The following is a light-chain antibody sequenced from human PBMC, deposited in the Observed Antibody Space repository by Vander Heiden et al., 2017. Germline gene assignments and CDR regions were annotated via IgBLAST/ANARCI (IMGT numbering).Light chain of an antibody. CDR3: QQTFGAPRT. CDR1: ETISNY. V-gene: IGKV1-39*01. J-gene: IGKJ1*01. CDR2: AAS. Sequence: DIQMTQSPSSLSASAGDRVTITCRASETISNYLNWYQQKPGKAPNLLIYAASSLQSGVPSRFSGGGSGTYFTLTISSLQPEDFATYYCQQTFGAPRTFGQWTKVEI.